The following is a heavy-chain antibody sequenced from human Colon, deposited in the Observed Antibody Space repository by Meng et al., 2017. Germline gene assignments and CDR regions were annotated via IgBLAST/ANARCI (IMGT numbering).Heavy chain of an antibody. V-gene: IGHV3-30*18. J-gene: IGHJ3*02. Sequence: QVRLVESGGGLVQPGRSLTLSCVGSGFTLSRFPMHWVRQAPGKGLEWVAIIAFDGRSKYYGDSVKGRFTIYRDNSRNTLYLQMDSLRLEDTALYFCAKDEGHCGGDCPALDIWGQGTMVTV. D-gene: IGHD2-21*02. CDR3: AKDEGHCGGDCPALDI. CDR1: GFTLSRFP. CDR2: IAFDGRSK.